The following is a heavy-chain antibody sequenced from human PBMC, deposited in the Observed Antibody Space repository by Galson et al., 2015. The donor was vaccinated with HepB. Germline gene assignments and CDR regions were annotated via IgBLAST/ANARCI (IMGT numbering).Heavy chain of an antibody. CDR3: ARDRLSGHYYYYGMDV. V-gene: IGHV1-18*04. CDR2: ISAYNGNT. D-gene: IGHD5-12*01. Sequence: SVKVSCKASGYTFTSYGISWVRQAPGQGLEWMGWISAYNGNTNYAQKLQGRVTMTTDTSTSTAYMELRSLRSDDTAVYYCARDRLSGHYYYYGMDVWGQGTTVTVSS. CDR1: GYTFTSYG. J-gene: IGHJ6*02.